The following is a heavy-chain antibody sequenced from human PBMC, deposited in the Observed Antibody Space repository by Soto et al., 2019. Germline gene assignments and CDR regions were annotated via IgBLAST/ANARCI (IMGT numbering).Heavy chain of an antibody. CDR3: ARPSDNGGAFDI. Sequence: PGGSLRLSCAASEFTVSSNYMGWVRQAPGKGLEWVSVLYISGSTFYADSVKGRFTISRDSSKNTLYLQMNSLRAEDTAVYYCARPSDNGGAFDIWGQGTMVTVSS. D-gene: IGHD1-1*01. V-gene: IGHV3-53*01. J-gene: IGHJ3*02. CDR2: LYISGST. CDR1: EFTVSSNY.